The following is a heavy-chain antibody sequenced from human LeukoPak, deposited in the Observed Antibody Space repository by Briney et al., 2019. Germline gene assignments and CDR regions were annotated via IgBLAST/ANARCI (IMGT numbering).Heavy chain of an antibody. CDR2: ISSSSSYI. CDR1: GFTFSSYS. D-gene: IGHD5-12*01. Sequence: PGGSLRLSCAASGFTFSSYSMNWVRQAPGKGLEWVSSISSSSSYIYYADSVKGRFTISRDNAKNSLYLQMNSLRAEDTAVYYCARDPYIVATIRYFDYWGQGTLVTVSS. V-gene: IGHV3-21*01. J-gene: IGHJ4*02. CDR3: ARDPYIVATIRYFDY.